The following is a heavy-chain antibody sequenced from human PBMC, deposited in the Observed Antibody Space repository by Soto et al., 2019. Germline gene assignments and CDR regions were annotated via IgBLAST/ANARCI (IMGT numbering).Heavy chain of an antibody. Sequence: ASVKVSCKASGYTFTGYYMQWLRQAPGQGLEWMGWINPNSGGTNYAHKFQGRVTMTRDTSISTAYMELSRLRSDDTAVYYCARYYYDSSCYPTRGYWGQGTLVTVSS. D-gene: IGHD3-22*01. CDR1: GYTFTGYY. CDR2: INPNSGGT. J-gene: IGHJ4*02. V-gene: IGHV1-2*07. CDR3: ARYYYDSSCYPTRGY.